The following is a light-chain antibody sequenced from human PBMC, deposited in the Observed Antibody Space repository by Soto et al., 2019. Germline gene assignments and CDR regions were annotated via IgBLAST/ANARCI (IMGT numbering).Light chain of an antibody. CDR3: QQYVSSPRT. J-gene: IGKJ1*01. V-gene: IGKV3-20*01. CDR2: GAS. Sequence: EIVLTQSPGTLSLSPGERATLSCRASQSVSSSYLAWYQQKPGQAPRLLIYGASSRATGIPDRFSGSGSGTDFTLTISRLEPEDFAVYYCQQYVSSPRTFGQGTKV. CDR1: QSVSSSY.